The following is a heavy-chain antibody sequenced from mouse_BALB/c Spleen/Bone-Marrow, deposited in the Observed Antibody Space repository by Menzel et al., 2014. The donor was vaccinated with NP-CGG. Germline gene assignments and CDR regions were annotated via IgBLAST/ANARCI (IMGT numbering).Heavy chain of an antibody. CDR3: ARGSSYFDY. V-gene: IGHV5-4*02. CDR1: GFTFSDYY. D-gene: IGHD1-1*01. J-gene: IGHJ2*01. Sequence: EVQLVESGGGLVKPGGSLKLSCAASGFTFSDYYMYWVRQTPEKRLEWVATISDGGSYTYYPDSVKGRFTISRDNAKDNLYLQMSSLKSEDTAMYYSARGSSYFDYWGQGTTLTVPS. CDR2: ISDGGSYT.